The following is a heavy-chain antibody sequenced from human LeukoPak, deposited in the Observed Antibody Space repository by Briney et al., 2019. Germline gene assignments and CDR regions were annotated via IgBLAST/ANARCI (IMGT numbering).Heavy chain of an antibody. Sequence: GGSLRLSCAASGFTVSSNYMSWVRQAPGKGLEWVSVIYSGGSTYYADSVKGRFTISRDNSKNTLYLQMNSLRAEDTAVYYCAKVDRDSSGWFSGSYAFDIWGQGTMVTVSS. CDR3: AKVDRDSSGWFSGSYAFDI. J-gene: IGHJ3*02. D-gene: IGHD6-19*01. V-gene: IGHV3-66*01. CDR1: GFTVSSNY. CDR2: IYSGGST.